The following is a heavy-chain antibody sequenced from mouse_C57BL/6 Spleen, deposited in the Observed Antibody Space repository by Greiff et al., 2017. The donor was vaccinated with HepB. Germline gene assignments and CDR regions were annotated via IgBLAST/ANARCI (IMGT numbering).Heavy chain of an antibody. V-gene: IGHV1-39*01. D-gene: IGHD2-4*01. J-gene: IGHJ2*01. CDR3: VVPYDYDSVFDY. Sequence: EVKVVESGPELVKPGASVKISCKASGYSFTDYNMNWVKQSNGKSLEWIGVINPNYGTTSYNQKFKGKATLTVDQSSSTAYMQLNSLTSEDSAVYYCVVPYDYDSVFDYWGQGTTLTVSS. CDR1: GYSFTDYN. CDR2: INPNYGTT.